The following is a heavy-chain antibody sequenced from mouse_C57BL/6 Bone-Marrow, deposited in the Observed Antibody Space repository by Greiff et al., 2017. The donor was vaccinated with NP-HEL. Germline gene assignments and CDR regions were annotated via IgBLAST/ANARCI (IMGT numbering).Heavy chain of an antibody. CDR1: GFNIKDDY. Sequence: EVQLQQSGAELVRPGASVKLSCTASGFNIKDDYMHWVKQRPEQGLEWIGWIDPENGDTEYASKFQGKATITADTSSNQAYLQLSSLTSEDTAVYYCTTDYGSSYGGWYFDVWGTGTTVTVSS. D-gene: IGHD1-1*01. CDR3: TTDYGSSYGGWYFDV. CDR2: IDPENGDT. J-gene: IGHJ1*03. V-gene: IGHV14-4*01.